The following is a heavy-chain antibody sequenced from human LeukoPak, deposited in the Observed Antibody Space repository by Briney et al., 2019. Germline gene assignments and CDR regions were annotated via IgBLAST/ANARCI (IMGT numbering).Heavy chain of an antibody. CDR3: ARVPHSTSSIDY. CDR2: INHRGST. D-gene: IGHD6-6*01. J-gene: IGHJ4*02. Sequence: SETLSLTCAVYGGSFTDYYWSWIRQPPGKGLEWIGEINHRGSTNYYSSLKSRVTISVDRSKNQFSLKLNSVTAADTAVYFCARVPHSTSSIDYWGQGAPVTVSS. CDR1: GGSFTDYY. V-gene: IGHV4-34*01.